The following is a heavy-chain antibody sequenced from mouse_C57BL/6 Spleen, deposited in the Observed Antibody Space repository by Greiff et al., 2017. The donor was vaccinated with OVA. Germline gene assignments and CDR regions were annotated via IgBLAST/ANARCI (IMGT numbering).Heavy chain of an antibody. J-gene: IGHJ2*01. CDR3: ARSLSYYYGSSYDFDY. CDR1: GYTFTSYW. V-gene: IGHV1-50*01. D-gene: IGHD1-1*01. Sequence: VQLQQPGAELVKPGASVKLSCKASGYTFTSYWMQWVKQRPGQGLEWIGEIDPSDSYTNYNQKFKGKATLTVDTSSSTAYMQLSSLTSEDSAVYYCARSLSYYYGSSYDFDYWGQGTTLTVSS. CDR2: IDPSDSYT.